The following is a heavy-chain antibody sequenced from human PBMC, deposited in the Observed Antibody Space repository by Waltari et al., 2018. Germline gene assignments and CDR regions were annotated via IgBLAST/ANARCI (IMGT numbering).Heavy chain of an antibody. CDR3: ARVGGNYYYYMDV. Sequence: EVQLVESGGGLVQPGGSLRLSCVASGFPFRSSEVNWFRQAPGKGLEWISHISTSDSSIFYADSVKGRFTISRDNAKNSLYLQMNSLRGEDTAVYYCARVGGNYYYYMDVWGKGTTVTVSS. J-gene: IGHJ6*03. V-gene: IGHV3-48*03. CDR2: ISTSDSSI. CDR1: GFPFRSSE. D-gene: IGHD3-16*01.